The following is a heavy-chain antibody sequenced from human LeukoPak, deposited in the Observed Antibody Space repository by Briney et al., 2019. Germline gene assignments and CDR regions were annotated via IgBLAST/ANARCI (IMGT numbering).Heavy chain of an antibody. J-gene: IGHJ4*02. CDR1: GGSISSGSYY. Sequence: PSETLSLTCTVSGGSISSGSYYWSWIRQPAGKGLEWIGRIYSSGSTNYNPSLKSRVTISVDTSKNQFSLKLNSVTAADTAVYYCAREAYGGWGQGTLVTVSS. CDR2: IYSSGST. V-gene: IGHV4-61*02. CDR3: AREAYGG. D-gene: IGHD3-10*01.